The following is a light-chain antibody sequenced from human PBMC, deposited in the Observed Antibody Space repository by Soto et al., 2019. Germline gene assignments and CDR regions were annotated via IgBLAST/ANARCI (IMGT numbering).Light chain of an antibody. CDR1: QSISRT. V-gene: IGKV3-11*01. CDR3: LQRNNWPPWT. J-gene: IGKJ1*01. Sequence: EIVLTQSPDTLSVSPGERATLSCRASQSISRTLAWYQLKPGQAPRLVIFDASNRAAGIPDRFSGSGSGTDFTLTISGLEPEDFALYYCLQRNNWPPWTFGQGTKVEIK. CDR2: DAS.